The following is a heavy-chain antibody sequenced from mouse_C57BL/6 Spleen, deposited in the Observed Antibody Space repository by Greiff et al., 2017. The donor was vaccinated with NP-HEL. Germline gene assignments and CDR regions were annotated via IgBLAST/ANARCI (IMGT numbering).Heavy chain of an antibody. CDR2: ISSGSSTI. CDR1: GFSFSDYG. V-gene: IGHV5-17*01. Sequence: EVMLVESGGGLVKPGGSLKLSCAASGFSFSDYGMHWVRQAPEKGLEWVAYISSGSSTIYYADTVKGRFTISRDNAKNTLFLQMTSLRSEDTAMYYCASGDTVVAKTMDYWGQGTSVTVSS. CDR3: ASGDTVVAKTMDY. D-gene: IGHD1-1*01. J-gene: IGHJ4*01.